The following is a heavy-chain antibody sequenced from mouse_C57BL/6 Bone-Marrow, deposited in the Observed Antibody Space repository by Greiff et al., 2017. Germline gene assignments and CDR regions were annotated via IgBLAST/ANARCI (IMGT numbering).Heavy chain of an antibody. CDR1: GYTFTSYW. V-gene: IGHV1-53*01. J-gene: IGHJ3*01. D-gene: IGHD2-5*01. Sequence: QVQLKESGTELVKPGASVKLSCKASGYTFTSYWMHWVKQRPGQGLEWIGNINPSNGGTNYNEKFKSKATLTVDKSSSTAYMQLSSLTSEDSAVYYCARGVYYSNYEAYWGQGTLVTVSA. CDR3: ARGVYYSNYEAY. CDR2: INPSNGGT.